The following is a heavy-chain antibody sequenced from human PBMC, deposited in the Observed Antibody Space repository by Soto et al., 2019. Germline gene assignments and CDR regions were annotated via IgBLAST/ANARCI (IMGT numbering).Heavy chain of an antibody. V-gene: IGHV3-15*07. CDR1: GVPFTRAV. J-gene: IGHJ4*01. CDR2: AKSEINGGAV. CDR3: AADLPDWGAYAFDY. D-gene: IGHD3-16*01. Sequence: GGSLSLSCAASGVPFTRAVLNWVRQAPGKGLEWVGRAKSEINGGAVDYAAPVKGRFTISRDASQNTVYLQMNSLRADDTAVYYCAADLPDWGAYAFDYWGHGTQVTVSS.